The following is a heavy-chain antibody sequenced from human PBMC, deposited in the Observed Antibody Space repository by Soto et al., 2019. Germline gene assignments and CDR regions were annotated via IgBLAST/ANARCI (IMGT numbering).Heavy chain of an antibody. V-gene: IGHV1-69*12. CDR1: GGTFSSYA. Sequence: QVQLVQSGAEVKKPGSSVKVSCKASGGTFSSYAISWVRQAPGQGLEWMGGIIPIFGTANYEQKFQGRVTITADESTSTAYMELSSLRSEDTAVYYCARERTISAYYYYYGMDVWGQGTTVTVSS. CDR3: ARERTISAYYYYYGMDV. J-gene: IGHJ6*02. D-gene: IGHD3-3*01. CDR2: IIPIFGTA.